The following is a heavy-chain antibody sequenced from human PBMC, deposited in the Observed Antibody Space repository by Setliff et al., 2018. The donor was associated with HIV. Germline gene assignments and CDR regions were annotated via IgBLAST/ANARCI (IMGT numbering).Heavy chain of an antibody. J-gene: IGHJ4*02. CDR3: AKFVGAGEDFFDH. CDR2: ISGGGDTT. D-gene: IGHD6-13*01. Sequence: GESLKISCAASGLPFSNFAMAWVRQAPGKGLQWVSWISGGGDTTSYSYSVQGRFTISRDNSKNTVYLQMNSLSADDSAIYYCAKFVGAGEDFFDHWGQGALVTVSS. CDR1: GLPFSNFA. V-gene: IGHV3-23*01.